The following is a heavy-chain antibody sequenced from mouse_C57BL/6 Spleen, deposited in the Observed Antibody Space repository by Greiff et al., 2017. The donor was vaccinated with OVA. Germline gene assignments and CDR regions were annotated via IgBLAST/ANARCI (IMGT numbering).Heavy chain of an antibody. Sequence: EVHLVESGGGLVKPGGSLKLSCAASGFTFSDYGMHWVRQAPEKGLEWVAYISSGSSSIDYADTVKGRFTISRDNAKNILFLQMTSLRSEDTAMYYCTKCNYAWFAYWGQGTLVTVSA. CDR2: ISSGSSSI. CDR1: GFTFSDYG. CDR3: TKCNYAWFAY. D-gene: IGHD2-1*01. J-gene: IGHJ3*01. V-gene: IGHV5-17*01.